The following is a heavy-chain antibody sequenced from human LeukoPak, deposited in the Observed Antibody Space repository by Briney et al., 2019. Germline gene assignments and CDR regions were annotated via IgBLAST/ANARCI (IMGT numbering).Heavy chain of an antibody. D-gene: IGHD6-19*01. CDR2: INHSGST. V-gene: IGHV4-34*01. CDR1: GGSFSGYY. CDR3: ARGILVTGTWTHLDY. J-gene: IGHJ4*02. Sequence: SSETLSLTCAVYGGSFSGYYWSWIRQPPGKGLEWIGEINHSGSTNYNPSLKSRVTISVDTSKNQFSLKLSSVTAADTAVYYCARGILVTGTWTHLDYWGQGTLVTVSS.